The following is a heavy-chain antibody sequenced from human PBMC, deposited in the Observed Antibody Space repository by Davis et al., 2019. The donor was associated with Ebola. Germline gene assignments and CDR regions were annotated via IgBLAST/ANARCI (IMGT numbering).Heavy chain of an antibody. CDR1: GFTFSSYW. J-gene: IGHJ4*02. CDR2: IKGDESST. CDR3: ARALTSSNNGKFDH. V-gene: IGHV3-74*01. Sequence: GESLKISCAASGFTFSSYWMHWVRQAPGKGLVWVSRIKGDESSTSYADSVKGRFTISRDNAKNTLYPQMNSLRAEDTAMYYCARALTSSNNGKFDHWGQGTLVTVSS. D-gene: IGHD1-1*01.